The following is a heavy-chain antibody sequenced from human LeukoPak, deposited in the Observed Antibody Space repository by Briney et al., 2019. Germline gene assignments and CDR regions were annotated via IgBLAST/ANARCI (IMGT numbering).Heavy chain of an antibody. CDR1: GFTFNTYA. Sequence: GGSLRLSCAASGFTFNTYAMSWVRQAPGKGLEWVSAISGSGDSTYYADSVRGRFTVSRDNSENTLYLQMNSLRAEDSAVYYCAKNDYYDIRYYLDYWGQGTLVSVSS. CDR2: ISGSGDST. V-gene: IGHV3-23*01. J-gene: IGHJ4*02. CDR3: AKNDYYDIRYYLDY. D-gene: IGHD3-22*01.